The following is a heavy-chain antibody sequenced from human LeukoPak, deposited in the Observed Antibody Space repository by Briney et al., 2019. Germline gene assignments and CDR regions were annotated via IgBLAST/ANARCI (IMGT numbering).Heavy chain of an antibody. CDR2: INHSGST. Sequence: SETLSLTCAVYGGSFSGYYWSWIRQPPGKGLEWIGEINHSGSTNYNPSLKSRVTISVDTSKNQFSLKLSSVTAADTVVYYCARGRGYYGSRSYPPYFDYWGQGTLVTVSS. D-gene: IGHD3-10*01. CDR3: ARGRGYYGSRSYPPYFDY. V-gene: IGHV4-34*01. J-gene: IGHJ4*02. CDR1: GGSFSGYY.